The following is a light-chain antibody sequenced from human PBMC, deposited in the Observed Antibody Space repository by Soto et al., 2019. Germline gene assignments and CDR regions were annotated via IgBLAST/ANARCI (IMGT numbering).Light chain of an antibody. V-gene: IGLV9-49*01. CDR3: GADHGSGSNFVV. J-gene: IGLJ2*01. Sequence: QSVLTQPPSASASLGASVTLTCTLSSGYSNYKVDWYQQRPGKGPRFVMRVGTGGIVGSKGDGIPDRFSVLGSGLNRYLTIKDIQAEDESDYHCGADHGSGSNFVVIGGGTKVTVL. CDR1: SGYSNYK. CDR2: VGTGGIVG.